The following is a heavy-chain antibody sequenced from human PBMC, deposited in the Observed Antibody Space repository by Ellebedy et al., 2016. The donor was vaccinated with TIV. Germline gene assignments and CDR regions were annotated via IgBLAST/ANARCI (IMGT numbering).Heavy chain of an antibody. J-gene: IGHJ6*02. D-gene: IGHD3-10*01. CDR1: GYTFTSYG. CDR3: AAREYMVRTPNYYYGMDV. V-gene: IGHV1-18*01. Sequence: ASVKVSXXASGYTFTSYGISWVRQAPGQGLEWMGWISAYNGNTNYAQKLQGRVTMTRDTSTSTVYMELSSLRSEDTAVYYCAAREYMVRTPNYYYGMDVWGQGTTVTVSS. CDR2: ISAYNGNT.